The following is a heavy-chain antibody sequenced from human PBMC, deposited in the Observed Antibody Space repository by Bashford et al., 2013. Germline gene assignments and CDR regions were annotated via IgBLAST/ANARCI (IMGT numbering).Heavy chain of an antibody. J-gene: IGHJ3*02. CDR2: ISPKSGGT. CDR1: GYTFTAYY. V-gene: IGHV1-2*02. Sequence: VASVKVSCETSGYTFTAYYVHWLRQAPGQSLEWMAWISPKSGGTKYAQNFQGRVTMTRDTSINTAYMELSSLTSEDTAVYYCARRMVVPGTFDSLDIWGQGTMVTVSS. D-gene: IGHD2-21*02. CDR3: ARRMVVPGTFDSLDI.